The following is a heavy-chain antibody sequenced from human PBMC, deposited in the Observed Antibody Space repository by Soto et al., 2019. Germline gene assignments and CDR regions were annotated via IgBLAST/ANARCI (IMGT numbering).Heavy chain of an antibody. J-gene: IGHJ5*02. CDR1: GGTFSSYA. CDR2: IIPIFGTA. V-gene: IGHV1-69*01. Sequence: QVQLVQSGAEVKKPGSSVKVSCKASGGTFSSYAISWVRQAPGQGLEWMGGIIPIFGTANHAQKFQGRVTITADESTRTADMELSSLRSEDTAVYYCARGKRYSSSYDNWFDPWGQGTLVTVSS. D-gene: IGHD6-13*01. CDR3: ARGKRYSSSYDNWFDP.